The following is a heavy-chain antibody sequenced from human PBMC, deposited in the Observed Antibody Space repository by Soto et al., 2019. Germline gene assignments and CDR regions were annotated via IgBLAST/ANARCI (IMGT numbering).Heavy chain of an antibody. Sequence: GGSLRLSCAASGFTFSSYGMHWVRQAPGKGLEWVAVISYDGSNKYYADSVKGRFTISSDNSKNTLYLQMNSLRAEDTAVYYCAKDRLIGIAARPSIYYYGMDVWGQGTTVTVSS. CDR2: ISYDGSNK. CDR1: GFTFSSYG. J-gene: IGHJ6*02. V-gene: IGHV3-30*18. D-gene: IGHD6-6*01. CDR3: AKDRLIGIAARPSIYYYGMDV.